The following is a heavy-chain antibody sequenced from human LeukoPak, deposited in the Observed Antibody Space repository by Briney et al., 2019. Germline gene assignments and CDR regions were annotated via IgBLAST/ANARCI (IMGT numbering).Heavy chain of an antibody. Sequence: PSETLSLTCTVSGGSISSSSYYWGWIRQPPGKGLEWIGSIYYSGSTYYNPSLKSRVTISVDTSKNQFSLKLSSVAAADTAVYYCARDMEQQLVWYNWFDPWGQGALVTVSS. CDR2: IYYSGST. V-gene: IGHV4-39*07. CDR3: ARDMEQQLVWYNWFDP. D-gene: IGHD6-13*01. J-gene: IGHJ5*02. CDR1: GGSISSSSYY.